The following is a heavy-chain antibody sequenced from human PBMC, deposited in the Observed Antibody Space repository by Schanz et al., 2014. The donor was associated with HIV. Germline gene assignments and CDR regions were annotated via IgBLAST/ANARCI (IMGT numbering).Heavy chain of an antibody. Sequence: VQLVESGGGVVQPGRSLRLSCAVSGFTFSSYGMHWVRQAPGKGLEWVSYISSSSSTIYYADSVKGRFTISRDISKSTLYLQMNSLRAEDTAMYYCARDFGVTISTSGPPRNYYAMDVWGQGTTVTVSS. CDR1: GFTFSSYG. D-gene: IGHD3-3*01. CDR2: ISSSSSTI. CDR3: ARDFGVTISTSGPPRNYYAMDV. V-gene: IGHV3-48*01. J-gene: IGHJ6*02.